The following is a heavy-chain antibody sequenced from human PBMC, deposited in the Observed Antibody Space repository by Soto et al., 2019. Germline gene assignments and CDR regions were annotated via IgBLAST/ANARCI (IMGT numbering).Heavy chain of an antibody. CDR1: GGSFSGYY. CDR3: ARSYYYDSSGYSNFDY. Sequence: SETLSLTCAVYGGSFSGYYWSWIRQPPGKGLEWIGDIYHSGSTYYNPSLKSRVTISVDTSKNQFSLKLSSVTAADTAVYYCARSYYYDSSGYSNFDYWGQGTLVTAPQ. CDR2: IYHSGST. J-gene: IGHJ4*02. V-gene: IGHV4-34*09. D-gene: IGHD3-22*01.